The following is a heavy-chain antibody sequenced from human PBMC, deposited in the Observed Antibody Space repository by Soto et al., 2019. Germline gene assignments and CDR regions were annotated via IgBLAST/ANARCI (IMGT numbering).Heavy chain of an antibody. Sequence: EVQLVQSGAEVKKPGESLKISCKGSGYSFTSYWIGWVRQMPGKGLEWMGIIYPGDSDTRYSPSFQGQVTISADKSISTAYLQWSSPKASDTAMYYCARRLRDYYGSGSRGYGMDVWGQGTTVTVSS. CDR1: GYSFTSYW. CDR3: ARRLRDYYGSGSRGYGMDV. D-gene: IGHD3-10*01. J-gene: IGHJ6*02. V-gene: IGHV5-51*01. CDR2: IYPGDSDT.